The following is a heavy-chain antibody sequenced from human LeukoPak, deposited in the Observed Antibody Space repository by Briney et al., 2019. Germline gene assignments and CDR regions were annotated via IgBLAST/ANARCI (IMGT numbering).Heavy chain of an antibody. CDR2: INNDGSST. V-gene: IGHV3-74*01. CDR1: GFTLSSYW. D-gene: IGHD5-12*01. J-gene: IGHJ4*02. Sequence: GGSLRLSCAASGFTLSSYWMHWVRQAPGKGLVWVSRINNDGSSTNYADSVKGRFTISRDNAKNTLYLQMNSLRAEDTAVYYCARDSGYDYPFDYWGQGTLVTVSS. CDR3: ARDSGYDYPFDY.